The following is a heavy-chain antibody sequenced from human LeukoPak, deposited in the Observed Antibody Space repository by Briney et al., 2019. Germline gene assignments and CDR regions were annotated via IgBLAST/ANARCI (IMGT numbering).Heavy chain of an antibody. Sequence: SETLSLTCTVSGGSISSGSYYWSWIRQPPGKGLEWIGEINHSGSTNYNPSLKSRVTISVDTSKNQFSLKLSSVTAADTAVYYCARMSRAVAGRDYWGQGTLVTVSS. CDR2: INHSGST. D-gene: IGHD6-19*01. CDR1: GGSISSGSYY. CDR3: ARMSRAVAGRDY. V-gene: IGHV4-39*07. J-gene: IGHJ4*02.